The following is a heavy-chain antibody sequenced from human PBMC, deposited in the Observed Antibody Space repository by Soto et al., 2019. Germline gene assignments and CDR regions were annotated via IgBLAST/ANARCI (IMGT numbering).Heavy chain of an antibody. J-gene: IGHJ6*02. Sequence: ASVKVSCKASGYTFTSYGISWVRQAPGQGLEWMGWISAYNGNTNYAQKLQGRVTMTRDTSTSTVYMELSSLRSEDTAVYYCARGMGSSGWPRYYYYYGMDVWGQGTTVTVSS. CDR1: GYTFTSYG. CDR3: ARGMGSSGWPRYYYYYGMDV. D-gene: IGHD6-19*01. V-gene: IGHV1-18*01. CDR2: ISAYNGNT.